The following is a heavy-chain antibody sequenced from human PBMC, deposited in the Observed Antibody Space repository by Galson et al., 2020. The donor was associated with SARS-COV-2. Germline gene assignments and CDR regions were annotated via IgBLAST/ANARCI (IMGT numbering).Heavy chain of an antibody. V-gene: IGHV3-9*01. CDR2: ISWNSGTR. D-gene: IGHD6-19*01. CDR3: AKGIGYSSGSVCY. J-gene: IGHJ4*02. CDR1: GFTFDDYA. Sequence: SLKISCAASGFTFDDYAMHWVRPAPGKGLEWVSGISWNSGTRGYEDSVKGRFTISRDNAKNSLYLQMNSLRAEDTALYYCAKGIGYSSGSVCYGGQGTLVAFSS.